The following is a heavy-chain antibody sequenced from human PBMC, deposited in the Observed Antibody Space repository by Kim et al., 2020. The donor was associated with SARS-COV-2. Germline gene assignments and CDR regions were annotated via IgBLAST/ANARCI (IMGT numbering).Heavy chain of an antibody. CDR2: IRSKANSYAT. J-gene: IGHJ4*02. CDR1: GFTFSGSA. Sequence: GGSLRLSCAASGFTFSGSAMHWVRQASGKGLEWVGRIRSKANSYATAYAASVKGRFTISRDDSKNTAYLQMNSLKTEDTAVYYCTKAMVRGVGDDYWGQGTLVTVSS. V-gene: IGHV3-73*01. CDR3: TKAMVRGVGDDY. D-gene: IGHD3-10*01.